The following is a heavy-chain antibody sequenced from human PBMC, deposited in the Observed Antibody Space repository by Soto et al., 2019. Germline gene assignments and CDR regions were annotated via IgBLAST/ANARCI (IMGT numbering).Heavy chain of an antibody. CDR3: AREIRVNWFDP. Sequence: SETLSLTCTVSGGPIISTSSYWAWIRQPPGKGLEWVGSIYYLGNTYYNPSLGSRVTISVDTSKNQFSLKLSSVTAADTAVYYCAREIRVNWFDPWGQGTLVTVSS. J-gene: IGHJ5*02. CDR1: GGPIISTSSY. V-gene: IGHV4-39*01. CDR2: IYYLGNT.